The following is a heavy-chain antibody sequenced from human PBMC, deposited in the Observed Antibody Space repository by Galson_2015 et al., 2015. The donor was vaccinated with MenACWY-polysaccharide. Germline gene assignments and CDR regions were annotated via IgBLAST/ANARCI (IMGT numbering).Heavy chain of an antibody. CDR2: INGGDGKS. CDR1: GYTFSNYA. CDR3: ARTETGDFRLDY. V-gene: IGHV1-3*01. J-gene: IGHJ4*02. D-gene: IGHD7-27*01. Sequence: SVKASCKAFGYTFSNYAMHWVRQAPGQRLEWLGWINGGDGKSKYSQNFQDRITITRDTSASTVSMELSSLRSEDTAVYYCARTETGDFRLDYWGQGTLVTVSS.